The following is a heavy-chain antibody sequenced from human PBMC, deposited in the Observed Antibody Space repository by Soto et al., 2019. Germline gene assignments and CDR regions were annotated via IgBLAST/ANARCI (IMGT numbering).Heavy chain of an antibody. J-gene: IGHJ6*03. CDR1: GYTFTSYD. CDR2: MNPNSGNT. V-gene: IGHV1-8*01. D-gene: IGHD3-10*01. Sequence: ASVKVSCKASGYTFTSYDINWVRQATGQGLEWMGWMNPNSGNTGYAQKFQGRVTMTRNTSISTAYMELSSLRSEDTAVYYCARPMVRGVIIPMDVWGKGTTVTVSS. CDR3: ARPMVRGVIIPMDV.